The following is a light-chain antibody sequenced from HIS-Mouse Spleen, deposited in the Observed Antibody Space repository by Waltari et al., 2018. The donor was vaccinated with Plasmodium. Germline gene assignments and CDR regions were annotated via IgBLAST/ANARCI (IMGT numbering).Light chain of an antibody. Sequence: SYELTQPPSVSVSPGQTASITCSGDKLGDKYACWYQQKPGQSPVLVIYQDSKRPSGSPERVSGSNSGNTATLTISGTQAMDEADYYRQAWDSSTVVFCGGTKLTVL. CDR3: QAWDSSTVV. CDR2: QDS. CDR1: KLGDKY. V-gene: IGLV3-1*01. J-gene: IGLJ2*01.